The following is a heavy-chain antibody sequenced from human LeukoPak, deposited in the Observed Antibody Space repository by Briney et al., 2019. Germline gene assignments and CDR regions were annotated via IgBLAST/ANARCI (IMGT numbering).Heavy chain of an antibody. D-gene: IGHD5-24*01. CDR3: ARVSEMATSYYFDY. V-gene: IGHV4-59*11. Sequence: SETLSLTCTVSGGSISSHYWSWIRQPPGKGLEWIGYTYYSGSTNYNPSLKSRVTISVDTSKNQFSLKLSSVTAADTAVYYCARVSEMATSYYFDYWGQGTLVTVSS. J-gene: IGHJ4*02. CDR2: TYYSGST. CDR1: GGSISSHY.